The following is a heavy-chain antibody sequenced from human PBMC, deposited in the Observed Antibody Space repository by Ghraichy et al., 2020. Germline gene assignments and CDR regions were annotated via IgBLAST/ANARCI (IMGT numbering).Heavy chain of an antibody. J-gene: IGHJ3*02. Sequence: SETLSLTCTVSGGSISSGGYYWSWIRQHPGKGLEWIGYIYYSGSTYYNPSLKSRVTISVDTSKNQFSLKLSSVTAADTAVYYCAKNHRWIKGATDAFDIWGQGTMVTVSS. CDR1: GGSISSGGYY. V-gene: IGHV4-31*03. CDR3: AKNHRWIKGATDAFDI. D-gene: IGHD1-26*01. CDR2: IYYSGST.